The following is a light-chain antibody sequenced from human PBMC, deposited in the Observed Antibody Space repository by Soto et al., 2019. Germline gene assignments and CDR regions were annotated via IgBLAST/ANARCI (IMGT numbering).Light chain of an antibody. CDR2: AAS. Sequence: DIQMTQSPSALSASVGDRVTITCRASQNISSWLAWYQQKPGKAPRSLTYAASSLQSGVPYRFSGSGSGTDFTLTLSSLQPEDFAAYYCQQSYSTRALTFGGGTKVDIK. CDR1: QNISSW. CDR3: QQSYSTRALT. V-gene: IGKV1-39*01. J-gene: IGKJ4*01.